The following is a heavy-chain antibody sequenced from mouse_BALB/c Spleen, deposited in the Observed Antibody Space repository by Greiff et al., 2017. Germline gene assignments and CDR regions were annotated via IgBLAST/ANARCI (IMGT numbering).Heavy chain of an antibody. J-gene: IGHJ3*01. CDR2: ISSGGST. CDR1: GFTFSSYA. CDR3: AKETAASAY. D-gene: IGHD1-2*01. V-gene: IGHV5-6-5*01. Sequence: EVQVVESGGGLVKPGGSLKLSCAASGFTFSSYAMSWVRQTPEKRLEWVASISSGGSTYYPDSVKGRFTISRDNARNILYLQMSSLRSEDTAMYYCAKETAASAYWGQGTLVTVSA.